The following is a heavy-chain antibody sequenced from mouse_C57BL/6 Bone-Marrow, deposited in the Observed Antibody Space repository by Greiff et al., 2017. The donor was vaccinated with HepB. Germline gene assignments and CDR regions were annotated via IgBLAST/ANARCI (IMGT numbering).Heavy chain of an antibody. CDR3: ARDRRLLYYFDY. CDR2: INYDGSST. J-gene: IGHJ2*01. V-gene: IGHV5-16*01. Sequence: DVQLGESEGGLVQPGSSMKLSCTASGFTFSDYYMAWVRQVPEKGLEWVANINYDGSSTYYLDSLKSRFIISRDNAKNILYLQMSSLKSEDTATYYCARDRRLLYYFDYWGQGTTLTVSS. CDR1: GFTFSDYY. D-gene: IGHD2-3*01.